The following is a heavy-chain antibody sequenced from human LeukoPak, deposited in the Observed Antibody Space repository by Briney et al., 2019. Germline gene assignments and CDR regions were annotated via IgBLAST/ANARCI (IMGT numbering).Heavy chain of an antibody. Sequence: PSETLSLTCTVSGYSISSGYYWGWIRQPPGKGLEWIGSIYHSGSTYYNPSLKSRVTISVDTSKNQFSLKLSSVTAADTAVYYCARASYYYQFDPWGQGTLVTVSS. V-gene: IGHV4-38-2*02. CDR2: IYHSGST. J-gene: IGHJ5*02. D-gene: IGHD3-10*01. CDR1: GYSISSGYY. CDR3: ARASYYYQFDP.